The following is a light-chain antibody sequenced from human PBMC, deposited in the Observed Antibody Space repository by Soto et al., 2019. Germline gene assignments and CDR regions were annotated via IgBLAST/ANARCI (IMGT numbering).Light chain of an antibody. CDR2: GAS. CDR1: QSVRSN. J-gene: IGKJ1*01. V-gene: IGKV3-20*01. Sequence: EIVMTQSPATLSGSQGERATLSCRASQSVRSNLAWYQQKPGQAPRLLIYGASNRATGIPDRFSGSGSGTDFTLTISRLEPEDFAVYYCQQYGSSGTFGQGTKVDIK. CDR3: QQYGSSGT.